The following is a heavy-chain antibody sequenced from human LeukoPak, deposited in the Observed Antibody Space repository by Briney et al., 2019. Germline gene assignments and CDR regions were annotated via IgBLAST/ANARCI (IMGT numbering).Heavy chain of an antibody. D-gene: IGHD3-10*01. CDR2: ISYDGSNK. J-gene: IGHJ4*02. Sequence: GGSLRLSCAASGFTFSSYGMHWVRQAPGKGLEWVAVISYDGSNKYYADSVKGRFTISRDNSKNTLYLQMNSLRAEDTAVYYCAKEQYYYGSGALDYWGQGTLVTVSS. CDR1: GFTFSSYG. CDR3: AKEQYYYGSGALDY. V-gene: IGHV3-30*18.